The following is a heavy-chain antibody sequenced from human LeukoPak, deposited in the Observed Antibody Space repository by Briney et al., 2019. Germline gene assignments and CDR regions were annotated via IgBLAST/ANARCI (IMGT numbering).Heavy chain of an antibody. Sequence: GGSLRLSCAASGVTLSTYWMSWVRQAPGKGLEWVAIIKQDGSEKYYVDSVKGRFTISRDNAKNSLYLQMNSLRAEDTAVYYCAREKRLVPASYYYYGMDVWGQGTTVTVSS. V-gene: IGHV3-7*01. J-gene: IGHJ6*02. CDR2: IKQDGSEK. CDR1: GVTLSTYW. D-gene: IGHD6-19*01. CDR3: AREKRLVPASYYYYGMDV.